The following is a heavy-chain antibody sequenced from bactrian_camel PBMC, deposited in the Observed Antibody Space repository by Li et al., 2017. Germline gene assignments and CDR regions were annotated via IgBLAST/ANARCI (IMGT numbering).Heavy chain of an antibody. D-gene: IGHD6*01. CDR3: AAGFAMLVRWLLVENEYTS. V-gene: IGHV3S53*01. CDR2: IDRDGVT. Sequence: HVQLVESGGGSVPVGGSLRLSCVSSVGYVFSSHCMGWFLQAPGKEREGVAGIDRDGVTKYADSVKGRSPISQDNALKILYLQLNSLKPEDTARYYCAAGFAMLVRWLLVENEYTSWGQGTQVTVS. CDR1: GYVFSSHC. J-gene: IGHJ4*01.